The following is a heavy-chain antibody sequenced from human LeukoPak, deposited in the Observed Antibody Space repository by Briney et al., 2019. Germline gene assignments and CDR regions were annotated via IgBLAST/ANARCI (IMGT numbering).Heavy chain of an antibody. Sequence: PGGSLRLSCAASGFTFDDYAMHWVRQAPGKGLEWVSLISGDGGSTYYADSVKGRFTISRDNAKNSLYLQMNSLRAEDTAVYYCARDGGHSTDFDYWGQGTLVTVSS. CDR3: ARDGGHSTDFDY. D-gene: IGHD2/OR15-2a*01. CDR2: ISGDGGST. J-gene: IGHJ4*02. CDR1: GFTFDDYA. V-gene: IGHV3-43*02.